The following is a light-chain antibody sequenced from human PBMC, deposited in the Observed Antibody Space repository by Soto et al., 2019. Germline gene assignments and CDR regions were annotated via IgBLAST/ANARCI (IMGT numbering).Light chain of an antibody. CDR2: DAS. Sequence: DIQMTQSPSTLSASVGDRVTITCRASQSISSWLAWYQQKPGKAPKLLIYDASSLESGVPSRFSGSGSGTEFTLTISSLQPDDFATYHCQQYNSYSPLTFGGGTKGESK. CDR3: QQYNSYSPLT. CDR1: QSISSW. J-gene: IGKJ4*01. V-gene: IGKV1-5*01.